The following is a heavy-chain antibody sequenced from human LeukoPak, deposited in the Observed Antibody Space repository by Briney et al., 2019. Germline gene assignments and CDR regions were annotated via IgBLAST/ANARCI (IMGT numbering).Heavy chain of an antibody. CDR2: ISGSGGST. CDR1: GFTFSSYA. D-gene: IGHD3-9*01. V-gene: IGHV3-23*01. Sequence: GGSLRLSCAASGFTFSSYAMSWVRQAPGKGLEWVSAISGSGGSTYYADSVKGRFTISRDNSKNTLYLQMNSLRAEDTAVYYCAKDRNYYDILTGYRYATSDYWGQGTLVTVSS. J-gene: IGHJ4*02. CDR3: AKDRNYYDILTGYRYATSDY.